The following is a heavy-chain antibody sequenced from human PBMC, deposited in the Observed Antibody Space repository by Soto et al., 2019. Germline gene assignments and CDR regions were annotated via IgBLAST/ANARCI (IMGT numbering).Heavy chain of an antibody. V-gene: IGHV2-5*02. CDR1: GFSLSTSPVA. D-gene: IGHD2-15*01. Sequence: QITLKESGPTLVKPTQTLTLTCTVSGFSLSTSPVAVGWIRQPPGKALEWLAIIYWDDTKHYYPSLNSRLTITKETSKNPVVLIMTNMDPVDTGTYYCAHRGRSGGFGGDNWFDPWGQGTLVTVSS. CDR2: IYWDDTK. CDR3: AHRGRSGGFGGDNWFDP. J-gene: IGHJ5*02.